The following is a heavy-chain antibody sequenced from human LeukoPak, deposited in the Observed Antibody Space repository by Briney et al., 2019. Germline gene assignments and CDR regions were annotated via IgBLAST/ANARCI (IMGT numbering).Heavy chain of an antibody. V-gene: IGHV1-46*01. Sequence: ASVKVSCKASGYTFTSYYIHWVRQAPGQGLEWMGIINPRGGSTSYAQKFQGRLTMTRDTSTSTVYMELSRLRSDDTAVYYCARDRGEVLLWFGELPGNYWGQGTLVTVSS. CDR1: GYTFTSYY. J-gene: IGHJ4*02. CDR2: INPRGGST. D-gene: IGHD3-10*01. CDR3: ARDRGEVLLWFGELPGNY.